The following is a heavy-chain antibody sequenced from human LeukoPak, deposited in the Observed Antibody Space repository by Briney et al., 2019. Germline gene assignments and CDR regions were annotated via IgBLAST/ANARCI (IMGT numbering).Heavy chain of an antibody. CDR3: ARHLRGLFPEGY. D-gene: IGHD2-21*01. V-gene: IGHV4-39*01. CDR2: IYYSGST. J-gene: IGHJ4*02. CDR1: GGSISSSSYY. Sequence: SETLSLTCTVSGGSISSSSYYWGWIRQPPGKGLEWIGSIYYSGSTYYNPSLKGRVTISVDTSKNQFSLKLSSVTAADTAVYYCARHLRGLFPEGYWGQGTLVTVSS.